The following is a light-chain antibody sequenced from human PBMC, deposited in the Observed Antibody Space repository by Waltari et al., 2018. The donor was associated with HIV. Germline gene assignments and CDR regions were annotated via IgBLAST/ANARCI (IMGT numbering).Light chain of an antibody. CDR1: SSNIGRNN. Sequence: QSVVTQPPSASGTPGQRVTISCSGSSSNIGRNNVNWYQQFPGTAPKVLIYSNSVRPPGGPGRFSGSKSGTSASLVISGRQSEDEADYYCASWDDMLRGWVFGGGTKLTVL. CDR2: SNS. V-gene: IGLV1-44*01. J-gene: IGLJ3*02. CDR3: ASWDDMLRGWV.